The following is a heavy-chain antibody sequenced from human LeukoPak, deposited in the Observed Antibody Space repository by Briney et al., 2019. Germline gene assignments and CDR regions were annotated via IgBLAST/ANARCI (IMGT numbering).Heavy chain of an antibody. CDR1: GFTFSSYG. CDR2: ISGSGSST. D-gene: IGHD5-18*01. CDR3: AKDTASSWWYFDL. V-gene: IGHV3-23*01. J-gene: IGHJ2*01. Sequence: GGTLRLSCAASGFTFSSYGMSWVRQAPGKGLEWVSAISGSGSSTYYADSVKGRFTISRDNSKNTLYLQMNSLRAEDTAVYYCAKDTASSWWYFDLWGRGTLVTVSS.